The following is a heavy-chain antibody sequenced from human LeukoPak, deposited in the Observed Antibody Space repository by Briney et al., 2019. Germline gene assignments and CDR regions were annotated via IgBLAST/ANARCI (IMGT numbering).Heavy chain of an antibody. D-gene: IGHD4-11*01. CDR1: GFTFSNYA. CDR3: ARDDYSNYYYYGMDV. Sequence: GGSLRLSCVASGFTFSNYAMSWVRQAPGKGLEWGSVIYSGGSTYYADSVKGRFTISRDNSKNTLYLQMNSLRAEDTAVYYCARDDYSNYYYYGMDVWGQGTTVTVSS. J-gene: IGHJ6*02. CDR2: IYSGGST. V-gene: IGHV3-66*02.